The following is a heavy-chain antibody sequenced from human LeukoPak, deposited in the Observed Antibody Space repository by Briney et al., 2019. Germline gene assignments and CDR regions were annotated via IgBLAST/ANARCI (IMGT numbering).Heavy chain of an antibody. CDR3: ARGASRRFDP. CDR1: GESFSGDY. D-gene: IGHD2-2*01. J-gene: IGHJ5*02. Sequence: SETLSLTCGVYGESFSGDYWSWIRQPPGKGLEWIGEINQSGSTNYIPSLKSRVTISVDTSKNQFSLKLISVTAADTAVYYCARGASRRFDPWGQGTLVTVSS. CDR2: INQSGST. V-gene: IGHV4-34*01.